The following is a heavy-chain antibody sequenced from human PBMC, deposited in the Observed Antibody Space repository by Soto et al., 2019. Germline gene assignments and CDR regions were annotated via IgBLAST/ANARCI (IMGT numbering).Heavy chain of an antibody. CDR1: GYSFSTYW. CDR3: VRHGSSSWYYFDY. CDR2: IYPGDSDT. D-gene: IGHD6-13*01. J-gene: IGHJ4*02. Sequence: PGESLKISCKASGYSFSTYWIGWVRQMPGKGLEWMGIIYPGDSDTRYSPSFQGQVTISADKSISTAYLQWSSLKASDTAMYYCVRHGSSSWYYFDYWGQGTLVPVSS. V-gene: IGHV5-51*01.